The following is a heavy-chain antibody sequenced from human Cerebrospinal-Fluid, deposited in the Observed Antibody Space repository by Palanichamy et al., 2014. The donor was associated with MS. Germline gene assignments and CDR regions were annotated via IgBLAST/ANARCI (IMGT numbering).Heavy chain of an antibody. Sequence: QLQLQESGPGLVKPSETLSLTCTVSGGSISSGSYYWVWIRQPPGKGLEWIGSPYSSGSTYYNPSLKSRVTISVDTSKNQFSLNLNSVTAADTAVYYCARSDFSNTVDYWGQGTLVTVSS. D-gene: IGHD4-11*01. V-gene: IGHV4-39*01. CDR2: PYSSGST. CDR1: GGSISSGSYY. J-gene: IGHJ4*02. CDR3: ARSDFSNTVDY.